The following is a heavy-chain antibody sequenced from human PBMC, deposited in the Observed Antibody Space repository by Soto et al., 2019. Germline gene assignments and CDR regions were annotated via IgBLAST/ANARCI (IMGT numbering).Heavy chain of an antibody. V-gene: IGHV3-23*01. CDR2: INNNGGFT. CDR3: ATHYSTLLDY. Sequence: PGGSLRLSCAVSGFTFSNYYMSWVRQAPGKGLEYVSAINNNGGFTFYKDSVKGRFTTSRDNSKKTLYLQMNSLSAEDTAIYYCATHYSTLLDYWGQGTLVTVSS. J-gene: IGHJ4*02. CDR1: GFTFSNYY. D-gene: IGHD1-26*01.